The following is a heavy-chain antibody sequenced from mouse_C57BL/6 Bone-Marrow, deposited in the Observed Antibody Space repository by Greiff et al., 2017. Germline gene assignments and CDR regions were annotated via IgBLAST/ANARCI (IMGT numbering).Heavy chain of an antibody. CDR1: GFTFSSYG. CDR2: ISSGGSYT. J-gene: IGHJ4*01. D-gene: IGHD2-2*01. Sequence: EVKLMESGGDLVKPGGSLKLSCAASGFTFSSYGMSWVRQTPDKRLEWVATISSGGSYTYYPDSVKGRFTISRDNAKNTLYLQMSSLKSEDTAMYYCARLWLLSYYYAMDYWGQGTSVTVSS. CDR3: ARLWLLSYYYAMDY. V-gene: IGHV5-6*01.